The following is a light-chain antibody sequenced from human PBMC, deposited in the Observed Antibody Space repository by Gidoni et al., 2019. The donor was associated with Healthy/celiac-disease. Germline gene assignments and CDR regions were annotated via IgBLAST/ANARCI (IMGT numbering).Light chain of an antibody. CDR1: QGISSY. J-gene: IGKJ5*01. Sequence: AIRMTQTPSSFSASTGDRVTITCRASQGISSYLAWYQQQPGKAPKLLFYAASTLQSGVPSRFSGSGSGTDFTLTISCLQSEDFATYYCQQYYSYPPNFGQGTRLEI. V-gene: IGKV1-8*01. CDR3: QQYYSYPPN. CDR2: AAS.